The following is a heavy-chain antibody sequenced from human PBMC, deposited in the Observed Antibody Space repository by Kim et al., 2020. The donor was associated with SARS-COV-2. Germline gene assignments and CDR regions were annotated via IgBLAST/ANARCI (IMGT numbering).Heavy chain of an antibody. CDR3: ARVSVSSWSRTSPRGDGMNV. V-gene: IGHV4-31*03. J-gene: IGHJ6*02. Sequence: SETLSLTCTVSGGSISSGGYYWSWIRQHPGKGLEWIGYTYYSGSTYYNPSLKSRVTISVDTSKNQFSLKLSSVTAADTAVYYCARVSVSSWSRTSPRGDGMNVSGQETTVTVSS. D-gene: IGHD6-13*01. CDR1: GGSISSGGYY. CDR2: TYYSGST.